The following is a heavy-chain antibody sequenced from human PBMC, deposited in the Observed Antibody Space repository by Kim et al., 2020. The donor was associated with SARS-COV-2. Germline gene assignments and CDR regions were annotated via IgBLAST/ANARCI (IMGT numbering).Heavy chain of an antibody. CDR1: GGSISSSSYY. CDR2: IYYSGST. J-gene: IGHJ3*02. V-gene: IGHV4-39*07. D-gene: IGHD2-15*01. Sequence: SETLSLTCTVSGGSISSSSYYWGWIRQPPGKGLEWIGSIYYSGSTYYNPSLKSRVTISVNTSKNQFSLKLSSVTAADTAVYYCARGRVDPPCWAFDIWG. CDR3: ARGRVDPPCWAFDI.